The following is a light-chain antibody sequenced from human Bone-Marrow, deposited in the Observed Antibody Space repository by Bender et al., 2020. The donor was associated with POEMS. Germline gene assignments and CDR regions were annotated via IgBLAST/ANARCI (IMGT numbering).Light chain of an antibody. CDR1: RSDVGGFNY. CDR2: DVS. V-gene: IGLV2-23*02. Sequence: QSALTQPASVSGSPGQSITISCTGTRSDVGGFNYVSWYQHYPGKGPKLVIYDVSKRPSGVPDRFSGSKSGYTASLTISGLQAEDEADYYCCSYAGSSTLVFGGGTKLSVL. J-gene: IGLJ2*01. CDR3: CSYAGSSTLV.